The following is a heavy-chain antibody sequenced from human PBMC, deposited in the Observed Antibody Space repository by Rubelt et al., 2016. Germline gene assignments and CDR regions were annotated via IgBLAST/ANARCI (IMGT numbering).Heavy chain of an antibody. CDR1: GFTFRNVW. J-gene: IGHJ4*02. CDR3: VREPHFDY. V-gene: IGHV3-15*01. Sequence: EVQLLESGGGLVQPGGCLRLSCAASGFTFRNVWMSWVRQAPGKGLEWVGRIKSKAAGGTTDYAAPVKGRFTISRDDSEDTLFLQMNSLKTEDTAVYYCVREPHFDYWGQGTLVTVSS. CDR2: IKSKAAGGTT.